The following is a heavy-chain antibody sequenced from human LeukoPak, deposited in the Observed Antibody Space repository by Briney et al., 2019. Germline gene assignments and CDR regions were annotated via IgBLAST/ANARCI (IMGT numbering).Heavy chain of an antibody. CDR3: ASGRHDFLH. V-gene: IGHV3-7*01. Sequence: GGSLRLSGAASGFVFSTYWMTWVRQAPGKGLEWVANINLDGTEEHYVDSSLKGRFTISRDNAKNSLYLQMTSLRVEDTAVYYCASGRHDFLHWGQGTLVTVSS. CDR1: GFVFSTYW. CDR2: INLDGTEE. J-gene: IGHJ4*02. D-gene: IGHD3/OR15-3a*01.